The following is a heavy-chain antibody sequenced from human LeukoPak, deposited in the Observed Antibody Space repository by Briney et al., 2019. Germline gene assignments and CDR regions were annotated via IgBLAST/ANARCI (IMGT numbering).Heavy chain of an antibody. J-gene: IGHJ6*03. CDR3: AREYCSSTSCRDDSYYYYYMDV. D-gene: IGHD2-2*01. Sequence: SETLSLTCTVSGGSISSYYWSWIRQPPGKGLEWIGYIYYSGSTNYNPSLKSRVTISVDTSKNQFSLKLSSVTAADTAVYYCAREYCSSTSCRDDSYYYYYMDVWGKGTTVTVSS. V-gene: IGHV4-59*01. CDR1: GGSISSYY. CDR2: IYYSGST.